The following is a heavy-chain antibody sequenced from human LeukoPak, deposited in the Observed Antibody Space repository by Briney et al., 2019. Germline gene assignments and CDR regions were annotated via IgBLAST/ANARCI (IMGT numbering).Heavy chain of an antibody. CDR1: GFTFSNYA. CDR3: AKDFGGYDSSGYPNY. Sequence: PGGSLRLSCAASGFTFSNYAMSWVRQAPGKGLEWVSAISGSGGSTYYADSVKGRFTISRDNSKNTLYLQMNSLRAEDTAVYYCAKDFGGYDSSGYPNYWGQGTLVTVSS. D-gene: IGHD3-22*01. J-gene: IGHJ4*02. V-gene: IGHV3-23*01. CDR2: ISGSGGST.